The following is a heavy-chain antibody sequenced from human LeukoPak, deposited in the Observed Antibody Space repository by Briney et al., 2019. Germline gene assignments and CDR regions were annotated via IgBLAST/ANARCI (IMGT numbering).Heavy chain of an antibody. J-gene: IGHJ4*02. CDR1: GFSFSAYW. V-gene: IGHV3-7*01. D-gene: IGHD2-15*01. Sequence: GGSLRLSCAASGFSFSAYWMTWVRQAPGTGLEWVANINPAGTETYYVDPVKGRFTISRDNAKNLLYLQMNSLRAEDAAVYYCARFGYVAAVDLWGQGTLVTVSS. CDR2: INPAGTET. CDR3: ARFGYVAAVDL.